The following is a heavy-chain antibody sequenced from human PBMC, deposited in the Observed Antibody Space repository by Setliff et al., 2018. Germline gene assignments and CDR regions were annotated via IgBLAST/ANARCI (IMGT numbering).Heavy chain of an antibody. J-gene: IGHJ4*02. CDR1: GYTFSNYW. CDR3: ARDSNYEGAYDY. D-gene: IGHD4-4*01. Sequence: PGESLKISCQGSGYTFSNYWVGWVRQMPGKGLEWMGVIYAGDSDTRYSPSFQGQVTISADKSISTAYVQWSSLKASDTATYYCARDSNYEGAYDYWGQGTLVTVSS. CDR2: IYAGDSDT. V-gene: IGHV5-51*01.